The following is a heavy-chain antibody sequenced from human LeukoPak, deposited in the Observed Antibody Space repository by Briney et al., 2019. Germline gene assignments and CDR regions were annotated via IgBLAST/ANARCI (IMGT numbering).Heavy chain of an antibody. CDR2: IYTSGST. V-gene: IGHV4-4*07. CDR3: ARVKAAAGFGYFDY. D-gene: IGHD6-13*01. CDR1: GGSISSYY. J-gene: IGHJ4*02. Sequence: SETLSLICTVSGGSISSYYWSWIRQPAGKGLEWIGRIYTSGSTNYNPSLKSRVTMSVDTSKNQFSLKLSSVTAADTAVYYCARVKAAAGFGYFDYWGQGTLVTVSS.